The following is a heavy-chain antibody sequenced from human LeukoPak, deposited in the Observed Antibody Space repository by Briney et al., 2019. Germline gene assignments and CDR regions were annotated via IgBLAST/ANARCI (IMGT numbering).Heavy chain of an antibody. J-gene: IGHJ4*02. V-gene: IGHV3-30*04. D-gene: IGHD1/OR15-1a*01. Sequence: QPGGSLRLSCAASGFTFSNFPMQWVRQAPGKGLEWVAVVSHDGSNKYYADSVKGRFTISRDNSKNTLYLQVGSLRPDDTAVYYCARDLLAGTGGDYWGQGTLVTVSS. CDR1: GFTFSNFP. CDR3: ARDLLAGTGGDY. CDR2: VSHDGSNK.